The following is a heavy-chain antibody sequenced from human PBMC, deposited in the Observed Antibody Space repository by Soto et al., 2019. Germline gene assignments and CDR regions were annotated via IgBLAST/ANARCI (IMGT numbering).Heavy chain of an antibody. J-gene: IGHJ4*02. CDR2: IYYSGST. CDR1: GGSISSSSYY. V-gene: IGHV4-39*01. D-gene: IGHD3-10*01. Sequence: SETLSLTCTVSGGSISSSSYYWGWIRQPPGKGLEWIGSIYYSGSTYYNPSLKSRVTISVDTSKNQFSLKLSSATAADTAVYYCARRGSGSYSDYWGQGTLVTVSS. CDR3: ARRGSGSYSDY.